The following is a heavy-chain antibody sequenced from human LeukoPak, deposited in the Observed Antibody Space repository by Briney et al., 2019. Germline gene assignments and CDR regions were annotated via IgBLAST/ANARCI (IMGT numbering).Heavy chain of an antibody. J-gene: IGHJ4*02. CDR1: GFTFSSYS. D-gene: IGHD3-22*01. CDR2: ISSSSSTI. V-gene: IGHV3-48*02. CDR3: ATNYYDSSGFGY. Sequence: PGGSLRLSCAASGFTFSSYSMNWVRQAPGKGLEWVPYISSSSSTIYYADSVKGRFTISRDNAKNSLYLQMNSLRDEDTAVYYCATNYYDSSGFGYWGQGTLVTVSS.